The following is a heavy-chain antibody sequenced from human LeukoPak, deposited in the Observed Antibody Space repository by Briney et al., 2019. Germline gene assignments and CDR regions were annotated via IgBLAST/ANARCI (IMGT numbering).Heavy chain of an antibody. J-gene: IGHJ3*02. D-gene: IGHD5-24*01. V-gene: IGHV4-59*08. CDR3: ARERDGYDPPRRAFDI. CDR1: GGSVSDYY. Sequence: SETLSLTCTVSGGSVSDYYWSWIRQPPGKGLEWIGYIYYSGSTNYNPSLKSRVTISVDTSKNQFSLKLSSVTAADTAVYYCARERDGYDPPRRAFDIWGQGTMVTVSS. CDR2: IYYSGST.